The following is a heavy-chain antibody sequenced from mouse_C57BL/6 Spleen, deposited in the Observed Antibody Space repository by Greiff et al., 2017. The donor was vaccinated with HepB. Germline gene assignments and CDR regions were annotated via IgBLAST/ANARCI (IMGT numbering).Heavy chain of an antibody. D-gene: IGHD1-1*01. J-gene: IGHJ2*01. CDR3: AKDYYYGSSFHNFDY. CDR1: GYAFSSSW. CDR2: IYPGDGDT. V-gene: IGHV1-82*01. Sequence: VQLQQSGPELVKPGASVKISCKASGYAFSSSWMNWVKQRPGNGLEWIGRIYPGDGDTNYNGKFKGKATLTADKSSSTAYMQLSSLTSEDSAVYFCAKDYYYGSSFHNFDYWGQGTTLTVSS.